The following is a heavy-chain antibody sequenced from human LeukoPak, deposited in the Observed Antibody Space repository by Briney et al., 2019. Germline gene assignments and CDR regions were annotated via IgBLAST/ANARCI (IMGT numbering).Heavy chain of an antibody. CDR1: GFTFSSYE. V-gene: IGHV3-48*03. J-gene: IGHJ4*02. CDR2: ISRSGSTI. D-gene: IGHD6-19*01. Sequence: GGSLRVSCAASGFTFSSYEMNWVRPGPGKGLEWVSYISRSGSTIYYAESVKGRFTITRDNAKNSLYLQMNSLRAEDTAVYYCATSYSSGWYYFDYWGQGTLVTVSS. CDR3: ATSYSSGWYYFDY.